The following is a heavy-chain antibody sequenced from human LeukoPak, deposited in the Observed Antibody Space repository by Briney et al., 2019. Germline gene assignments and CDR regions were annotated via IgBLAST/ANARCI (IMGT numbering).Heavy chain of an antibody. Sequence: SETLSLTCTVSGGSIGGYCWSWIRQPAGKGLEWIGRVYSSGSTNYNPSFRSRVTMSVDTSKNQFSLKLRSVTAGDTAVYYCARAGDYGDLDYWGQGTLVTVSS. CDR3: ARAGDYGDLDY. CDR2: VYSSGST. CDR1: GGSIGGYC. V-gene: IGHV4-4*07. J-gene: IGHJ4*02. D-gene: IGHD4-17*01.